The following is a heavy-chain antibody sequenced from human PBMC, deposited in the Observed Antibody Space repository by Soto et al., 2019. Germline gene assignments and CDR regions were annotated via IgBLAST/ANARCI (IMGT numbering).Heavy chain of an antibody. J-gene: IGHJ2*01. Sequence: QVQLQESGPGLVKPSQTLSLTCTVSGGSISSGGYYWSWIRQHPGKGLEWIGDIYSSGSTYYNPSLKSRVTISVDTSKNQFSLKLSSVTAADTAVYYCARVPVVVLRSGWYFALWGRGTLVTVSS. CDR1: GGSISSGGYY. CDR2: IYSSGST. V-gene: IGHV4-31*03. D-gene: IGHD3-22*01. CDR3: ARVPVVVLRSGWYFAL.